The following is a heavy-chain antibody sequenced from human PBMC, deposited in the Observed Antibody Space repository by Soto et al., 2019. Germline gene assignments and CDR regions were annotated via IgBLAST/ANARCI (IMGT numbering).Heavy chain of an antibody. Sequence: QVQLQESGPGLVKPSGTLSLTCAVSGGSISSSNWWSWVRQPPGKGLEWIGEIYHSGSTNYNPSRTRRVTLSVDKSKNQFSLKLSSVTAADTAVYYCARIKRLEWELRIPWFDPWGQGTLVTVSS. CDR3: ARIKRLEWELRIPWFDP. D-gene: IGHD1-26*01. V-gene: IGHV4-4*02. CDR1: GGSISSSNW. J-gene: IGHJ5*02. CDR2: IYHSGST.